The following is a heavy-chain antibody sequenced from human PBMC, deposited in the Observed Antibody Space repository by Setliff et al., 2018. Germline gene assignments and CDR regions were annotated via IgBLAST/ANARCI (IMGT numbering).Heavy chain of an antibody. V-gene: IGHV1-8*02. J-gene: IGHJ6*02. CDR1: GYTFTSYD. CDR3: ARAREENFWSGDYYYYGMDV. CDR2: MNPNSGNT. D-gene: IGHD3-3*01. Sequence: GASVKVSCKASGYTFTSYDINWVRQATGQGLEWMGWMNPNSGNTGYAQKFQGRVTMTRNTSISTAYMELSSLRSEDTAVYYCARAREENFWSGDYYYYGMDVWGQGTTVTISS.